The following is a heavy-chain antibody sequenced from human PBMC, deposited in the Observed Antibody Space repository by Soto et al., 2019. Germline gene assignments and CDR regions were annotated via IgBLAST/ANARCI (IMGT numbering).Heavy chain of an antibody. V-gene: IGHV3-48*01. CDR3: ARERSGSWFLPIDY. D-gene: IGHD6-13*01. Sequence: EVQLVESGGGLVQPGGSLRLSCAASEFTLSSYGMDWVRQAPGKGLEWVSYISSSGSSIYYAGSVKGRFTISRDNAKNSLYLQMDSLRAEDTAVYYCARERSGSWFLPIDYWGQGTLVTVSS. J-gene: IGHJ4*02. CDR1: EFTLSSYG. CDR2: ISSSGSSI.